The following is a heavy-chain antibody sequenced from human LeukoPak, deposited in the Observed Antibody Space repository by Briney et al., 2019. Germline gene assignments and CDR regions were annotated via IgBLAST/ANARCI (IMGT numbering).Heavy chain of an antibody. Sequence: ASVKVSCKASGGTFSSYAISWVRQAPGQGLEWMGGIIPIFGTANYAQKFQGRVTITADESTSTAYMELSSLRSEDTAVYYCARSHSEEVATVRYWGQGTLVTVSS. V-gene: IGHV1-69*13. CDR1: GGTFSSYA. CDR2: IIPIFGTA. CDR3: ARSHSEEVATVRY. J-gene: IGHJ4*02. D-gene: IGHD5-12*01.